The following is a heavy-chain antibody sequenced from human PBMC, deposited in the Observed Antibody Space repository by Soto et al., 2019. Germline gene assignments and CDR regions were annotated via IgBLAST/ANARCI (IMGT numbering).Heavy chain of an antibody. D-gene: IGHD5-18*01. V-gene: IGHV1-69*13. CDR2: IIPIFGTA. J-gene: IGHJ4*02. Sequence: SVKVSCKASGGTFSSYAISWVRQAPGQGLGWMGGIIPIFGTANYAQKFQGRVTITADESTSTAYMELSSLRSEDTAVYYCAREDTAMVVFDYWGQGTLVTVSS. CDR1: GGTFSSYA. CDR3: AREDTAMVVFDY.